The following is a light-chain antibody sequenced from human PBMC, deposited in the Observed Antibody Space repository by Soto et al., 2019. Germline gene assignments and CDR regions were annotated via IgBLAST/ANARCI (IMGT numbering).Light chain of an antibody. J-gene: IGLJ2*01. CDR3: LLSYNAARV. Sequence: QTVVTQEPSLTVSPGGTVTLTCGSSTGAVTSNHHPYWFQQKAGQAPRTLIYDTSNKHSGTPARFSGSLLGDKAALTLSGAQPEDAAHYYCLLSYNAARVFGGGTQLTVL. V-gene: IGLV7-46*01. CDR2: DTS. CDR1: TGAVTSNHH.